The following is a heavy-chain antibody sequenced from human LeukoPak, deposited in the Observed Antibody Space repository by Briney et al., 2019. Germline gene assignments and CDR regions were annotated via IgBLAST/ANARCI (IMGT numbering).Heavy chain of an antibody. D-gene: IGHD3-10*01. CDR3: ARTIYGSGSYYR. V-gene: IGHV3-9*01. CDR1: GFSFDDHA. J-gene: IGHJ4*02. Sequence: GGSLRLSRAASGFSFDDHALHWVRQAPGKGLEWVSGINWNSGSRGYADSVKGRFTISRDNAKNSLYLQMNSLRAEDTAVYYCARTIYGSGSYYRWGQGTLVTVSS. CDR2: INWNSGSR.